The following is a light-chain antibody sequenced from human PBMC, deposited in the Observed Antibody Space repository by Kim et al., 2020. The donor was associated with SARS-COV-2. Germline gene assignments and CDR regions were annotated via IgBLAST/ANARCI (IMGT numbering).Light chain of an antibody. Sequence: VAPGQTASITCSGEKLGDKYACCYQQKPGQSPVLVIYQDSKRPSGIPERLSGSNSGNTATLTIGGTQAMDEADYFCQAWDSSISVVFGGGTQLTVL. CDR2: QDS. CDR3: QAWDSSISVV. V-gene: IGLV3-1*01. CDR1: KLGDKY. J-gene: IGLJ2*01.